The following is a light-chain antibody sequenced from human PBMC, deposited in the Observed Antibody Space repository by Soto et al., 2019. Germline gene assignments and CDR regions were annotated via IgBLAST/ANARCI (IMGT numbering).Light chain of an antibody. Sequence: DIQMTQSPSTLSASVGDRVTITCRASQSISSWLAWNQQKPGKAPKLLIYKASSLESGVPSRFSGSGSGTEFTLTISSLQPDDFATYYCQQYNVYSLTFGGGTKVEIK. V-gene: IGKV1-5*03. CDR1: QSISSW. J-gene: IGKJ4*01. CDR3: QQYNVYSLT. CDR2: KAS.